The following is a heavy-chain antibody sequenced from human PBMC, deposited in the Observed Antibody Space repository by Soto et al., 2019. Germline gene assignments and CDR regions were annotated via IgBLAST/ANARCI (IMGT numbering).Heavy chain of an antibody. D-gene: IGHD6-6*01. Sequence: ASVQVSCKASGYTFPGYYMHWVGQAPGQGLEWMGWINPNRGGTNYAQKVQGWVTMDRDTSISTAYKELSRLRSDDTAVYYCAREYSSSARYYYGMGVWGQGTTVPVSS. J-gene: IGHJ6*02. CDR2: INPNRGGT. CDR1: GYTFPGYY. V-gene: IGHV1-2*04. CDR3: AREYSSSARYYYGMGV.